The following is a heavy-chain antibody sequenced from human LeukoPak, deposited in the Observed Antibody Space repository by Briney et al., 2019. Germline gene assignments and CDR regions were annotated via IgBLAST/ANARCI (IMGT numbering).Heavy chain of an antibody. D-gene: IGHD6-13*01. V-gene: IGHV3-53*01. CDR3: ARDGSGRYSSSWHGGAFDI. CDR2: IYSGGIT. J-gene: IGHJ3*02. Sequence: HPGGSLRLSCAASGFTVSSSYVSWVRQAPGKGLEWVSVIYSGGITYYADSVKGRFTFSRDNSKNTLYLQMNSLRVDDTAVYYCARDGSGRYSSSWHGGAFDIWGQGTMVTVSS. CDR1: GFTVSSSY.